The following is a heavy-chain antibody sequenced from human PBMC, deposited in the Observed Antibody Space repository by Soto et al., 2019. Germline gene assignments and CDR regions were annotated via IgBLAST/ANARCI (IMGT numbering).Heavy chain of an antibody. Sequence: GGSLRLSCAASGFTFSSYAMSWVRQAPGKGLEWVSAISGSGGSTYYADSVKGRFTISRDNSKNTLYLQMNSLRAEDTAVYYGAKATGYSSGWYYFDYWGQGTLVTVSS. J-gene: IGHJ4*02. CDR1: GFTFSSYA. CDR2: ISGSGGST. CDR3: AKATGYSSGWYYFDY. V-gene: IGHV3-23*01. D-gene: IGHD6-19*01.